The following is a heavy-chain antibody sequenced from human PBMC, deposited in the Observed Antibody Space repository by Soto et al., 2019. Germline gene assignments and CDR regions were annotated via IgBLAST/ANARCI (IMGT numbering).Heavy chain of an antibody. J-gene: IGHJ6*02. CDR3: ARWGVNYYYYYGMDV. Sequence: SVKVSCKASGGTFSSYAISWVRQAPGQGLEWMGGITPIFGTANYAQKFQGRVTITADESTSTAYMELSSLRSEDTAVYYCARWGVNYYYYYGMDVWGQGTTVTVSS. CDR1: GGTFSSYA. D-gene: IGHD3-10*01. V-gene: IGHV1-69*13. CDR2: ITPIFGTA.